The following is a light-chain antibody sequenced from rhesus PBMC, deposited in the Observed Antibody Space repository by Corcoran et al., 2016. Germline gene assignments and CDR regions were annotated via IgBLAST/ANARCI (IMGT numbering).Light chain of an antibody. CDR1: QSISSW. J-gene: IGKJ4*01. V-gene: IGKV1-22*01. CDR3: QQCSSSPLT. Sequence: DIQMTQSPSSLSASVGDTVTITCRASQSISSWLAWYQLTPGKAPKLLIYKASTLQSGVPSRFSGSGSGTDFTLTISSLQSEDFATYYCQQCSSSPLTFGGGTRVELK. CDR2: KAS.